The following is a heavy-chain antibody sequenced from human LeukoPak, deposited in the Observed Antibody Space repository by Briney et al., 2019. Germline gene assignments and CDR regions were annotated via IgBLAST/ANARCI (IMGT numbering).Heavy chain of an antibody. CDR1: GYTFTGYH. J-gene: IGHJ3*02. D-gene: IGHD2-15*01. Sequence: ASVKVSCKASGYTFTGYHMHWVRQAPGQGLEWMGWINPNSGGTNYAQKFQGRVTMTRDTSISTAYMGLSRLRSDDTAVYYCARESPGIVVVVAAFDAFDIWGQGTMVTVSS. CDR3: ARESPGIVVVVAAFDAFDI. V-gene: IGHV1-2*02. CDR2: INPNSGGT.